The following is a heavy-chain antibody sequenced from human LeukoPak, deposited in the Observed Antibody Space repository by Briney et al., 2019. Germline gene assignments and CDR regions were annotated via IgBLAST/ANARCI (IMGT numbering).Heavy chain of an antibody. CDR1: GFIFSDYY. D-gene: IGHD5-18*01. J-gene: IGHJ6*02. CDR2: TSSSGNTI. V-gene: IGHV3-11*01. CDR3: ARRRHGYSYGMDV. Sequence: GGSLRLTCAATGFIFSDYYMSWIRQAPGKGLEWVSFTSSSGNTIYYADSVKGRFTISRDNAKNSLYLQMNSLRAEDTAVYYCARRRHGYSYGMDVWGQGTTVTVSS.